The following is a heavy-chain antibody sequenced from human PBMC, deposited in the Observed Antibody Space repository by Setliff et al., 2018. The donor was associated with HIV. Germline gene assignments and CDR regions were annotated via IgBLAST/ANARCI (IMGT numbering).Heavy chain of an antibody. J-gene: IGHJ2*01. CDR3: ARGSPLSLTPPGGYWCFDL. Sequence: SETLSLTCAVYGGSFSGYYWSWIRQSPGKGLEWIGEINHSGSTNYNPSLKSRVTISVDTSKNQFSLKLNSVTAADTAVYYCARGSPLSLTPPGGYWCFDLWGRGTLVTVSS. CDR1: GGSFSGYY. V-gene: IGHV4-34*01. CDR2: INHSGST. D-gene: IGHD2-15*01.